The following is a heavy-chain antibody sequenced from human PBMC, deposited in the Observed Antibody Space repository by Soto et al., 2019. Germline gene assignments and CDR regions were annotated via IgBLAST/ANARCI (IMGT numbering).Heavy chain of an antibody. Sequence: GGSLRLSCAASGFTFSSYSMNGVRQAPGKGLEWVSSISSSSSYIYYADSVKGRFTIYRDNAKNSLYLQMNGLRAEDTAVYYCDRLRLLDWLSTERSYGMDVWGQGTTVTVSS. CDR1: GFTFSSYS. CDR2: ISSSSSYI. CDR3: DRLRLLDWLSTERSYGMDV. V-gene: IGHV3-21*01. J-gene: IGHJ6*02. D-gene: IGHD3-9*01.